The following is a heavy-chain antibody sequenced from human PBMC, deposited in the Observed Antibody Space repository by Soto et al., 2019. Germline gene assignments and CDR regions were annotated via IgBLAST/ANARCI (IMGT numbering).Heavy chain of an antibody. CDR3: ARNYGALACDI. Sequence: ASVKVSCKASGYTFTSYYMHWVRQAPGQGLEWMGIINPSGGSTSYAQKFQGRVTMTRDTSTSTVYMELSSLRSEDTAVYYWARNYGALACDIWGQGTMGTVSS. D-gene: IGHD4-17*01. CDR2: INPSGGST. J-gene: IGHJ3*02. CDR1: GYTFTSYY. V-gene: IGHV1-46*03.